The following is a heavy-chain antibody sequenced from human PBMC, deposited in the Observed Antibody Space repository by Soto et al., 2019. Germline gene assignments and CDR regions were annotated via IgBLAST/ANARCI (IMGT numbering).Heavy chain of an antibody. CDR2: IYHRGAT. J-gene: IGHJ4*02. D-gene: IGHD3-22*01. Sequence: PSETLSLTCSVSGYSINRGYYWGWIRQAPGKGLEWIGSIYHRGATYYAPSLKARAAISLDTSNNHFTLRLTSVTVADTAIYYCERYKYDSSGHEDENWGQGALVTVSS. V-gene: IGHV4-38-2*01. CDR3: ERYKYDSSGHEDEN. CDR1: GYSINRGYY.